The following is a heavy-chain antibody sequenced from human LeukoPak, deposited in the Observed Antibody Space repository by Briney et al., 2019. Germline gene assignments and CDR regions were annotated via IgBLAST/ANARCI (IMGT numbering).Heavy chain of an antibody. Sequence: VSVKVSCKASGYTFTAYYIHWVRQAPGKGLEWMGWSNPDSGGTHFAQKFQGRVTMTRDTSISTAYMELSRLTSDDTAVYYCARGEFSYAYDYWGQGTLVTVPS. CDR2: SNPDSGGT. CDR1: GYTFTAYY. D-gene: IGHD5-18*01. J-gene: IGHJ4*02. CDR3: ARGEFSYAYDY. V-gene: IGHV1-2*02.